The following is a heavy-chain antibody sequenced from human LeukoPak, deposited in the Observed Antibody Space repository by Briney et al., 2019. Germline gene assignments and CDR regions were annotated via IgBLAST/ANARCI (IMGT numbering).Heavy chain of an antibody. CDR1: GFTFSNFA. CDR2: ISSDGSNK. J-gene: IGHJ6*02. CDR3: TRDDVLSGYVPYYYAMDV. Sequence: GGSLRLSCVASGFTFSNFALHWVRQAPGRGLEWVAVISSDGSNKFYADSVKGRFTISRDNPVDTVFLQMNSLRADDTAVYYCTRDDVLSGYVPYYYAMDVWGQGTTVTVSS. V-gene: IGHV3-30*04. D-gene: IGHD5-12*01.